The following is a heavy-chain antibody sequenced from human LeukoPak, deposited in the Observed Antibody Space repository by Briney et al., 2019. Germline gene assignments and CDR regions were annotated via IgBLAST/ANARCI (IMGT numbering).Heavy chain of an antibody. CDR3: AKAGVGATFFDY. V-gene: IGHV3-30*18. D-gene: IGHD1-26*01. J-gene: IGHJ4*02. CDR1: GFTFSIYG. Sequence: PGGSLRLSCAASGFTFSIYGMHWVRQAPGKGLEWVAVMSYDGSNEYYADSVKGRFTISRDNSKNTLYLQVNSLRAEDTAVYYCAKAGVGATFFDYWGQGTLVTVSS. CDR2: MSYDGSNE.